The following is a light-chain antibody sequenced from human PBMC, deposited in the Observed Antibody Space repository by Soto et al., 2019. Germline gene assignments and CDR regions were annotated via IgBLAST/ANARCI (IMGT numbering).Light chain of an antibody. CDR2: TAS. Sequence: DIQMTQSPSSVSASVGDRVTITCRASQGISSWLGWYQQKPGKAPNLLIHTASSLQSGVPSRFSGSGSGTDFTLTISSLQPEDVATYYCQQANRYPLTGGGGTNVEIK. CDR1: QGISSW. V-gene: IGKV1-12*01. J-gene: IGKJ4*01. CDR3: QQANRYPLT.